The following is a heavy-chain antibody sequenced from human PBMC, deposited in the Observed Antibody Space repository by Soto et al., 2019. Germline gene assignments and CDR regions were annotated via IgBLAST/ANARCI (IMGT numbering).Heavy chain of an antibody. Sequence: VGSLRLSCAASGCTFRSYGMHWVRQAPGKGLEWVAAILYEGSNKYYADSVKGRFTISRDNSKNTLYLQMISLRAEDTAVYYCARDYCGGDCYSFGYWGQGTLVTVSS. CDR1: GCTFRSYG. J-gene: IGHJ4*02. CDR2: ILYEGSNK. V-gene: IGHV3-33*01. CDR3: ARDYCGGDCYSFGY. D-gene: IGHD2-21*02.